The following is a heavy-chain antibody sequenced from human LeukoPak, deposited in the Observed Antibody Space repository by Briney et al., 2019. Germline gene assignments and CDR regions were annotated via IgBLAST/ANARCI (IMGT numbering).Heavy chain of an antibody. CDR1: GYTFTSYG. Sequence: VASVKVSCKASGYTFTSYGISWVRQAPGQGLEWMGWISAYNGNTNYAQKLQGRVTMTTDTSTSTAYMELRSLRSDDTAVYYCARERELLRSGMYNWFDPWGQGTLVTVSS. V-gene: IGHV1-18*01. J-gene: IGHJ5*02. CDR2: ISAYNGNT. D-gene: IGHD1-26*01. CDR3: ARERELLRSGMYNWFDP.